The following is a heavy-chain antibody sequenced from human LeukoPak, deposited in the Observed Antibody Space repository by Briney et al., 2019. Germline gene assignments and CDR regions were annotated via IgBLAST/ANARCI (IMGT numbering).Heavy chain of an antibody. Sequence: PSETLSLTCAVYGGSFSGYYWSWIRQPPGKGLEWIGEINHSGSTNYTPSLKSRVTISVDTSKNQFSLKLSSVTAADTAVYYCARGRIQYYYDSSGYYYRPWDYYGMDVWGQGTTVTVSS. J-gene: IGHJ6*02. CDR3: ARGRIQYYYDSSGYYYRPWDYYGMDV. CDR2: INHSGST. V-gene: IGHV4-34*01. CDR1: GGSFSGYY. D-gene: IGHD3-22*01.